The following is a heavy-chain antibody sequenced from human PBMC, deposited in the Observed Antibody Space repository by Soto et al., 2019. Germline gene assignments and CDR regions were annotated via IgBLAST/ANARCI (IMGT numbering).Heavy chain of an antibody. Sequence: ASVKISCKASGYTFTSYGISWVREAPGQGLEWMGWISAYNGNTNYAQKLQGRVTMTTDTSTSTAYMELRSLRSDDTAVYYCARDYYDSSGYYYSPRYYFEYWGEGTLVTVSS. V-gene: IGHV1-18*04. CDR2: ISAYNGNT. J-gene: IGHJ4*02. CDR3: ARDYYDSSGYYYSPRYYFEY. CDR1: GYTFTSYG. D-gene: IGHD3-22*01.